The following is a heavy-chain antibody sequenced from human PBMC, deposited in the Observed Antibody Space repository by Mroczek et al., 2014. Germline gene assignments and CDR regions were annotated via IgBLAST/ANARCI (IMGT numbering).Heavy chain of an antibody. Sequence: QVQLVESGPGLVKPSQTLSLTCTVSGGSISSGDYYWSWIRQPPGKGLEWIGYIYYSGSTYYNPSLKSRVTISVDTSKNQFSLKLSSVTAADTAVYYCARDRGLVGVVIGYYYYGMDVWGQGTTVTVSS. J-gene: IGHJ6*02. CDR3: ARDRGLVGVVIGYYYYGMDV. D-gene: IGHD3-3*01. CDR2: IYYSGST. V-gene: IGHV4-30-4*01. CDR1: GGSISSGDYY.